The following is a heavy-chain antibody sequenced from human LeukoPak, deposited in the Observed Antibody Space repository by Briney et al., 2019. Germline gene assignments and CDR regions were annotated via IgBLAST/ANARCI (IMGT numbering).Heavy chain of an antibody. J-gene: IGHJ4*02. CDR3: AKAMTTVTTPSTADDY. D-gene: IGHD4-17*01. CDR2: ISYDGSNK. CDR1: GFTFSSYG. Sequence: PGGSLRLSCAASGFTFSSYGMHWVRQAPGKGLEWVAVISYDGSNKYYADSVKGRFTISRGNSKNTLYLQMNSLRAEDTAVYYCAKAMTTVTTPSTADDYWGQGTLVTVSS. V-gene: IGHV3-30*18.